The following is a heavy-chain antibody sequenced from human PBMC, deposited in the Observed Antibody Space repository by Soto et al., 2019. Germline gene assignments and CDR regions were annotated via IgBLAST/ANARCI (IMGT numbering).Heavy chain of an antibody. CDR2: VIRIFGTP. Sequence: SVKVAGKASRGTFSGYAISWVRQAPGQGRSWRGGVIRIFGTPNYAHKSPGRLTITAADSTSTAPTELSSLRSGATAVYYCASERSCSGASCYSHWFDPWPQGTLLTASS. V-gene: IGHV1-69*13. CDR1: RGTFSGYA. D-gene: IGHD2-15*01. CDR3: ASERSCSGASCYSHWFDP. J-gene: IGHJ5*02.